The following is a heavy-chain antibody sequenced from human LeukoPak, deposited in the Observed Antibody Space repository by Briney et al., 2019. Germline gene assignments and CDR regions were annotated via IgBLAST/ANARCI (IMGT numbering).Heavy chain of an antibody. CDR2: VSYDGTDK. D-gene: IGHD2-15*01. CDR3: AKDLGYRDYYAMDV. Sequence: GGSLRLSCAASGFIFSIYGMHWVRQAPGKGLEWVAVVSYDGTDKYYPDSVKGRFIISRDNSKNTIYLQMNSLRPEDTAVYYCAKDLGYRDYYAMDVWGQGTTVTVSS. J-gene: IGHJ6*02. CDR1: GFIFSIYG. V-gene: IGHV3-30*18.